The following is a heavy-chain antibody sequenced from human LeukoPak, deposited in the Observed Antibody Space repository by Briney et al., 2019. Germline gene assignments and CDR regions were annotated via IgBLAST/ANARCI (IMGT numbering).Heavy chain of an antibody. CDR3: ARDRENSYFDY. Sequence: GRSLRLSCAASGFKFSNFGMRWVRQAPGKGLEWVAVIWYDGSNKYYADSVKGRFTISRDNSKNTKNTLYLQMNSLRAEDTAVYYCARDRENSYFDYWGQGTQVSVSS. CDR1: GFKFSNFG. J-gene: IGHJ4*02. CDR2: IWYDGSNK. V-gene: IGHV3-33*01. D-gene: IGHD4-23*01.